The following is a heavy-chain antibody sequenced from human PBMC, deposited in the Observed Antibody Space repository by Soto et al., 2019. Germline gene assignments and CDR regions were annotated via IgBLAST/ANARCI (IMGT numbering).Heavy chain of an antibody. CDR3: AREDIAVARYYYYGMDV. Sequence: ASVKVSCKASGYTFTGYYMHWVRQAPGQGLEWMGWINPNSGGTNYAQKFQGWVTMTRDTSISTAYMGLSRLRSDDTAVYYCAREDIAVARYYYYGMDVWGQGTTVTVSS. CDR1: GYTFTGYY. V-gene: IGHV1-2*04. J-gene: IGHJ6*02. CDR2: INPNSGGT. D-gene: IGHD6-19*01.